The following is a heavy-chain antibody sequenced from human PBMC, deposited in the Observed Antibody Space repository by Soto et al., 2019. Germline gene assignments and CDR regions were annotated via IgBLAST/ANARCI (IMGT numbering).Heavy chain of an antibody. J-gene: IGHJ4*02. Sequence: QVQLMQSGAEVKKPGSSVKVSCKASGDTFNSYAVNWVRQAPGQGLEWMGGIIPIFGAANYAQKVQGRVTITAXXXTXXVYMELRSLRSADTAVFYCARDLRITTAGPRPYDYWGQGTLVTVSS. V-gene: IGHV1-69*12. CDR3: ARDLRITTAGPRPYDY. CDR1: GDTFNSYA. D-gene: IGHD6-13*01. CDR2: IIPIFGAA.